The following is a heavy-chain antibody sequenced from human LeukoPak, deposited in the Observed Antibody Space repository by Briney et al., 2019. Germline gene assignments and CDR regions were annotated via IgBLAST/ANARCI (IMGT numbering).Heavy chain of an antibody. V-gene: IGHV3-21*01. J-gene: IGHJ4*02. CDR2: ISSSSSYI. CDR3: AREEVRGVMDY. Sequence: GGSLRLSCAASGFTFSSYGMSWVRQAPGKGLEWVSSISSSSSYIYYADSVKGRFTISRDNAKNSLYLQMNSLRAEDTAVYYCAREEVRGVMDYWGQGTLVTVSS. D-gene: IGHD3-10*01. CDR1: GFTFSSYG.